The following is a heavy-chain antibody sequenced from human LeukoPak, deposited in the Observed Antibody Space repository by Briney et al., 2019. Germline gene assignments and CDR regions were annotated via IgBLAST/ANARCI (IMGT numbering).Heavy chain of an antibody. CDR2: ISGSGGST. V-gene: IGHV3-23*01. CDR1: GFTFSSYG. Sequence: GALRLSCAASGFTFSSYGMSWVRQAPGKGLEWVSAISGSGGSTYYADSVKGRFTISRDNSRNTLYLQMNSLRAEDTAVYYCAKDQLIYSYGYGHFDSWGQGTLVTVSS. J-gene: IGHJ4*02. D-gene: IGHD5-18*01. CDR3: AKDQLIYSYGYGHFDS.